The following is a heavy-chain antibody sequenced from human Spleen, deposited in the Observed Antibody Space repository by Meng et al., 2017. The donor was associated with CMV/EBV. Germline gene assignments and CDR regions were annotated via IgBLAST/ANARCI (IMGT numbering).Heavy chain of an antibody. V-gene: IGHV3-30-3*01. Sequence: GESLKISCVASGFTLSNAWMSWVRQAPGKGLEWMAVISYDGSYKYYGDSVKGRFTVSRDNSKRSVYLQMNSLRPEDTAVYYCATSRFHGDITDAVNIWGQGTLVTVSS. CDR3: ATSRFHGDITDAVNI. D-gene: IGHD4-17*01. CDR1: GFTLSNAW. J-gene: IGHJ3*02. CDR2: ISYDGSYK.